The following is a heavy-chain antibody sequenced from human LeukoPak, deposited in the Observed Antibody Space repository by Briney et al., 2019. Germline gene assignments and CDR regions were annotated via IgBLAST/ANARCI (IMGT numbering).Heavy chain of an antibody. D-gene: IGHD3-3*01. V-gene: IGHV3-23*01. Sequence: GGSVRLLCAASGFTFSTYPMLWLPHARGKGLVGVSGISHSGDHTLYPDSVKGRFTISRDNSKNILYLQINSRRAEDTPLYYCAKVRRSAVLTTEFDSWAQGTRVTVSS. J-gene: IGHJ4*02. CDR1: GFTFSTYP. CDR2: ISHSGDHT. CDR3: AKVRRSAVLTTEFDS.